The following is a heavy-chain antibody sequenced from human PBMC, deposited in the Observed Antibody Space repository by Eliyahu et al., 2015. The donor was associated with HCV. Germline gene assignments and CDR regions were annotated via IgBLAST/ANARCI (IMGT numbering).Heavy chain of an antibody. V-gene: IGHV1-46*01. D-gene: IGHD2-15*01. CDR1: GYSFVNYF. Sequence: QVQLAQPGTEVQKPGASLKVSCKASGYSFVNYFIHWVRQAPGQGLEWMALTYPNDGNTQYAQTFQDRLTVTSDTSTSTVYMEMSSLTSEDTALYYCARERPCSGDTCYGFDYWGQGTLVTVSS. CDR3: ARERPCSGDTCYGFDY. CDR2: TYPNDGNT. J-gene: IGHJ4*02.